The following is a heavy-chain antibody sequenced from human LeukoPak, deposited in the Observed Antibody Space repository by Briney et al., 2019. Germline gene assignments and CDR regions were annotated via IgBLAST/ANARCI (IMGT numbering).Heavy chain of an antibody. CDR3: ATSYYYDSGGAYY. CDR1: GGSISSSNW. CDR2: IYHSGST. D-gene: IGHD3-22*01. Sequence: SETLSLTCAVSGGSISSSNWWSWVRQPPGKGLEWIGEIYHSGSTNYNPSLKSRVTISVDKSKNQFSLKLSSVTAADTAVYYCATSYYYDSGGAYYWGQGTLVTVSS. V-gene: IGHV4-4*02. J-gene: IGHJ4*02.